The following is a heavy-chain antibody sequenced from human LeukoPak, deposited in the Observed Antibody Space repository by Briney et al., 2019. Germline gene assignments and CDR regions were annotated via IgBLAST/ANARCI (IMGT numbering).Heavy chain of an antibody. CDR2: IYHSGST. D-gene: IGHD6-13*01. CDR1: GGSISNYY. V-gene: IGHV4-59*12. CDR3: ARVKSSSWYFLTGLGERGNAFDI. J-gene: IGHJ3*02. Sequence: SETLSLTCTVSGGSISNYYWSWIRQPPGKGLEWIGYIYHSGSTNYNPSLKSRVTISVDTSKNQFSLRLSSVTAADTAVYYCARVKSSSWYFLTGLGERGNAFDIWGQGTMVTVSS.